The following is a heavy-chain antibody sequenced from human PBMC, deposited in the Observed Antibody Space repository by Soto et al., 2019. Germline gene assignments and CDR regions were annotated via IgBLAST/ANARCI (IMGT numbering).Heavy chain of an antibody. Sequence: EVQLVESGGGLVQPGRSLRLSCAASGFTFDDYAMHWVRQAPGKGLEWVSGISWNSGSIGYADSVKGRFTISRDNAKISLYLQMISLRAEDTGLYYCAKDMVPGYCSGGRCDPRPYGMDVWGQGTTVTVSS. CDR2: ISWNSGSI. V-gene: IGHV3-9*01. D-gene: IGHD2-15*01. CDR1: GFTFDDYA. J-gene: IGHJ6*02. CDR3: AKDMVPGYCSGGRCDPRPYGMDV.